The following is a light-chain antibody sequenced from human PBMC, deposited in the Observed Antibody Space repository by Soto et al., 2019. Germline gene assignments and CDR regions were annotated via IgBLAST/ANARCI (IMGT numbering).Light chain of an antibody. V-gene: IGKV3-15*01. CDR2: GPS. CDR1: QSVSSS. J-gene: IGKJ1*01. Sequence: EIVMTQSPGTLSVSPGERATLSCRASQSVSSSLAWYQQRPGQAPRLLIYGPSTRATGIPARFSGSGSGTEFTLTITSLQSEDFAVYYCQQNNNWPRTFGQGTKVEIK. CDR3: QQNNNWPRT.